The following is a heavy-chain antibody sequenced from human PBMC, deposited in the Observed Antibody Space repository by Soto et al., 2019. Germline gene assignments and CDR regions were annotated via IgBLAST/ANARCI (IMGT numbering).Heavy chain of an antibody. CDR3: ARAWLHHYDSSGPFDY. J-gene: IGHJ4*02. D-gene: IGHD3-22*01. Sequence: PSETLSLTCAVSGGSISSSSWWSWVRQPPGKGLEWIGEIYHSGSTNYNPSLKSRVTISVDKSKNQFSLKLSSVTAADTAVYYCARAWLHHYDSSGPFDYWGQGTLVTVSS. CDR1: GGSISSSSW. CDR2: IYHSGST. V-gene: IGHV4-4*02.